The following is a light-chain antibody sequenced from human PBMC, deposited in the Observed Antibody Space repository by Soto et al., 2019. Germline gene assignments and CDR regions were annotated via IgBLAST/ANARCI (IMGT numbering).Light chain of an antibody. CDR2: GAS. V-gene: IGKV3-20*01. CDR3: QHYYTSLAQ. CDR1: QTVTSNY. Sequence: DIVWTQSPGTLSLSPGETATLSCGASQTVTSNYLAWYQQKPGQAPRLLIFGASRRATGIPDRFIGRGSGTEFALNIDRLESEDFAMYYCQHYYTSLAQFSQVTKADIK. J-gene: IGKJ1*01.